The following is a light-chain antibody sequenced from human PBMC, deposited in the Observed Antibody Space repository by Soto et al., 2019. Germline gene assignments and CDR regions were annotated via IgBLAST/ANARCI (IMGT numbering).Light chain of an antibody. V-gene: IGKV1-5*03. CDR3: QQYIYYFT. CDR1: QSLNSW. CDR2: KAT. Sequence: DIQMTQSPSTLSASIGDRVTLSCRASQSLNSWLACYQQKPGNAPKLLIYKATNLESGVPSRFSGSGSGTVFPLTISRLPQDVYANYCCQQYIYYFTFGGGTTVEIK. J-gene: IGKJ4*01.